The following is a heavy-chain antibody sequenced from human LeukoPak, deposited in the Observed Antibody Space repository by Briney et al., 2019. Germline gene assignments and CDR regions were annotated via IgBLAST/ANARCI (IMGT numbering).Heavy chain of an antibody. CDR1: GGTFSSYA. Sequence: SVKVSCKASGGTFSSYAISWVRQAPGQGLEWMGGIIPIFGTANYAQKFQGRVTITADKSTSTAYMELSSLRSEDTAVYYCASETEGYCSGGSCYSVSLDYWGQGTLVTVSS. CDR2: IIPIFGTA. V-gene: IGHV1-69*06. J-gene: IGHJ4*02. D-gene: IGHD2-15*01. CDR3: ASETEGYCSGGSCYSVSLDY.